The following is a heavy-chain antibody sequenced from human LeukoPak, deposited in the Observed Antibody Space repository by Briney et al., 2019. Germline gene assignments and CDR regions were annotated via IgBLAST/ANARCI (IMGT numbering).Heavy chain of an antibody. Sequence: GGSLRLSCAASRFAFSSYWMHWVRQAPGKGLVWVSRINIDGSNTTYANSVKGRFTISRDNAKNTLYLQMNSLRAEDTAVYYCARAYSSGWYDWFDPWGQGTPVTVSS. CDR3: ARAYSSGWYDWFDP. J-gene: IGHJ5*02. D-gene: IGHD6-19*01. V-gene: IGHV3-74*01. CDR1: RFAFSSYW. CDR2: INIDGSNT.